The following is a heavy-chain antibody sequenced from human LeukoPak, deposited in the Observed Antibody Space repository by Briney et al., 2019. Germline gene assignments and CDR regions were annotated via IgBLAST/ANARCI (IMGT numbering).Heavy chain of an antibody. CDR2: IYIGGST. J-gene: IGHJ4*02. Sequence: GGSLRLSCAASGFTVSSNYMSWVRQAPGRGLEWVSVIYIGGSTYYADSVKGRFTISRDNSKNTLYLQMNSLRAEDTAVYYCAKWIYYYDSSGYYWGQGTLVTVSS. V-gene: IGHV3-53*01. CDR1: GFTVSSNY. D-gene: IGHD3-22*01. CDR3: AKWIYYYDSSGYY.